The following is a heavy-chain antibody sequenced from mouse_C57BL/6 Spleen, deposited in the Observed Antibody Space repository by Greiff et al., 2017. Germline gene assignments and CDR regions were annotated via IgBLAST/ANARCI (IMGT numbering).Heavy chain of an antibody. Sequence: VKLQQPGAELVRPGSSVKLSCKASGYTFTSYWMHWVKQRPIQGLEWIGNIDPSDSETHYNQKFKDKATLTVDKSSSTAYMQLSSLTSEDSAVYYCARVDYGNYEGAYWGQGTLVTVSA. CDR2: IDPSDSET. D-gene: IGHD2-1*01. J-gene: IGHJ3*01. CDR1: GYTFTSYW. CDR3: ARVDYGNYEGAY. V-gene: IGHV1-52*01.